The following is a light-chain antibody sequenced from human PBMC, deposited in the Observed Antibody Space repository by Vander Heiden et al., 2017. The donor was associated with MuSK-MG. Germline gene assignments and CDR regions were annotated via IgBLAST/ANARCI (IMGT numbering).Light chain of an antibody. Sequence: EIVMTQSPATLSVSPGERATLSCRASQDVSTHVAWFQQKPGQAPRLLIYDASIRATDVPARFRGSGSGTDFTLNIGSLQSEDFAVYFCQQHTNWPQTFGQGTKVEVK. CDR3: QQHTNWPQT. J-gene: IGKJ1*01. CDR1: QDVSTH. V-gene: IGKV3-15*01. CDR2: DAS.